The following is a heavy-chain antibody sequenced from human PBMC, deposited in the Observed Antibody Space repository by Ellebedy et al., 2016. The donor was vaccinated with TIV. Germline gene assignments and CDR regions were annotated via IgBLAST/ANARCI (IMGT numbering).Heavy chain of an antibody. D-gene: IGHD5-24*01. J-gene: IGHJ4*02. CDR1: GFLFSSYA. V-gene: IGHV3-33*08. CDR3: ARWLQSYFDY. Sequence: GGSLRLSXEVSGFLFSSYAMHWVRQSPGKGLEWAAGILYDGNGESYPDSVKGRFTVSRDNYRNTLYLQMTSLRTEDTAVYYCARWLQSYFDYWGQGTLVTVSS. CDR2: ILYDGNGE.